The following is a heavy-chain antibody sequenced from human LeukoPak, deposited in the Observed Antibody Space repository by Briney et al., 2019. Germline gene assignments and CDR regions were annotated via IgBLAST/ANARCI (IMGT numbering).Heavy chain of an antibody. Sequence: SETLSLTCTVSGGSNSSYYWSWIRQPAGKGLERIGRIYTSGSTNYNPSLKSRVTISVDTSKNQFSLKLSSVTAADTAVYYCARHAMDGYGFDYWGQGTLVTVSS. V-gene: IGHV4-4*07. J-gene: IGHJ4*02. CDR1: GGSNSSYY. CDR3: ARHAMDGYGFDY. CDR2: IYTSGST. D-gene: IGHD5-18*01.